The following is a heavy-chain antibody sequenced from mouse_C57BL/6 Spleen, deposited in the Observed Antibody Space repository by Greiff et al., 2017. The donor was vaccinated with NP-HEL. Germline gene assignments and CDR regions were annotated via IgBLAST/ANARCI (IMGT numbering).Heavy chain of an antibody. D-gene: IGHD1-1*01. CDR3: ARDYYGSSPRYFDV. CDR1: GYTFTSYG. V-gene: IGHV1-81*01. J-gene: IGHJ1*03. Sequence: QVQLQQSGAELARPGASVKLSCKASGYTFTSYGISWVKQRTGQGLEWIGEIYPRSGSTNYNEKFKGKATFTADTSSNTAYMQLSSLTTEDSAIYYCARDYYGSSPRYFDVWGTGTTVTVSS. CDR2: IYPRSGST.